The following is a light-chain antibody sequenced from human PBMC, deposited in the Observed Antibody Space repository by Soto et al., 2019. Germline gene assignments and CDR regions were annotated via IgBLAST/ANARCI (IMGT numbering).Light chain of an antibody. CDR3: QQYNTFST. V-gene: IGKV1-5*01. Sequence: DIQMTQSPSTLSASVGDRVTITCRASQSINSWLAWYQQKPGKGPKLLIYDASSLQSGVPSRFSGSGSGTEFTLTISSLQPDDFATYYCQQYNTFSTFGQGTKVDIK. CDR2: DAS. J-gene: IGKJ1*01. CDR1: QSINSW.